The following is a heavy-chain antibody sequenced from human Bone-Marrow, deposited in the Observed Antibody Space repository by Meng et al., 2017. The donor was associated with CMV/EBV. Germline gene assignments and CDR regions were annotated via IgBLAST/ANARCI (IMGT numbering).Heavy chain of an antibody. D-gene: IGHD6-13*01. CDR3: ASDLYSSSWYSYYYYGMDV. V-gene: IGHV3-30*04. CDR1: GFTFSSYA. Sequence: GGSLRRSCAASGFTFSSYAMHWVRQAPGKGLEWVAVISYDGSNKYYADSVKGRFTISRDNSKNTLYLQMNSLRAEDPAVYYCASDLYSSSWYSYYYYGMDVWGQGTTVTVSS. CDR2: ISYDGSNK. J-gene: IGHJ6*02.